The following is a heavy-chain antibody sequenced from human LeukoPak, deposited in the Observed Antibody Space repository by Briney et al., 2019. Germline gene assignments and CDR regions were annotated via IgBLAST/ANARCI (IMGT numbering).Heavy chain of an antibody. V-gene: IGHV4-4*07. CDR3: ARMGVKLGPFDY. D-gene: IGHD1-26*01. J-gene: IGHJ4*02. Sequence: PSETLSLTCTVSGGSISSYYWSWIRQPAGKGLEWIGRIYTSESTNYNPSLKSRVTISVDTSKNQFSLKLRSVTAADTAVYYCARMGVKLGPFDYWGQGTLVTVSS. CDR2: IYTSEST. CDR1: GGSISSYY.